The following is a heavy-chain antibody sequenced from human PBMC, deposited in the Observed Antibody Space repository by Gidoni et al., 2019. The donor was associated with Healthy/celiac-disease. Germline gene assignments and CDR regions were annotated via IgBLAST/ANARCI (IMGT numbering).Heavy chain of an antibody. Sequence: QVQLQPWGAGLLMPSATLSLTGPVYGGSFNGYYWSWQRQPPGTGLAWLGEIMHSGNTTYNPSLKSRVTISVDTSKNQFSLKLSSVTAADTAVYYCARCRVWSYDSSGYYYKHWGQGTMVTVSS. CDR3: ARCRVWSYDSSGYYYKH. CDR1: GGSFNGYY. J-gene: IGHJ4*02. V-gene: IGHV4-34*12. CDR2: IMHSGNT. D-gene: IGHD3-22*01.